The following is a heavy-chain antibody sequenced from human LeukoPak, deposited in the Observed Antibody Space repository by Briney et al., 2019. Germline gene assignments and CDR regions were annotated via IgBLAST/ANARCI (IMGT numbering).Heavy chain of an antibody. CDR3: ASCSGGSCYCPRGEFCAFDT. V-gene: IGHV1-69*05. CDR1: GGTFSSYA. D-gene: IGHD2-15*01. CDR2: IIPIFGTA. Sequence: SVKVSCKASGGTFSSYAISWVRQAPGQGLEWMGGIIPIFGTANYAQKFQGRVTITTDESASTAYMELSSLRSEDTAVYYCASCSGGSCYCPRGEFCAFDTWGQGTMVTVSS. J-gene: IGHJ3*02.